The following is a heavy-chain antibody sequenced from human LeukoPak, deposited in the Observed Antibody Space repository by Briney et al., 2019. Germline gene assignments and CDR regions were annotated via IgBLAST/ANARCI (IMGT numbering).Heavy chain of an antibody. CDR2: IGGSGGST. CDR3: AKDLYYDFWSGYFDY. V-gene: IGHV3-23*01. J-gene: IGHJ4*02. CDR1: GFTFSSYA. Sequence: GGSLRLSCAASGFTFSSYAMSWVRQAPGKGLEWVSAIGGSGGSTYYADSVKGRFTISRDNSKNTLYLQMNSLRAEDTAVYYCAKDLYYDFWSGYFDYWGQGTLVTVSS. D-gene: IGHD3-3*01.